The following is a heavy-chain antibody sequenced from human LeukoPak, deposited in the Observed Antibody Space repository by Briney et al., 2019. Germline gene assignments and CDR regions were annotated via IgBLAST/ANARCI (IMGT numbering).Heavy chain of an antibody. Sequence: GSLRLSCAASGFTFSSYGMSWVRQPPGKGLEWIGEINHSGSTNYNPSLKSRVTISVDTSKNQFSLKLSSVTAADTAVYYCARIGDSSGYFVPPVYWGQGTLVTVSS. D-gene: IGHD3-22*01. V-gene: IGHV4-34*01. CDR1: GFTFSSYG. J-gene: IGHJ4*02. CDR2: INHSGST. CDR3: ARIGDSSGYFVPPVY.